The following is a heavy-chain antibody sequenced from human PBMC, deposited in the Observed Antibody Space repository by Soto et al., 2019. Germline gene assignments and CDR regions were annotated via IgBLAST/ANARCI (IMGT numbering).Heavy chain of an antibody. CDR1: GGSISSYY. D-gene: IGHD4-17*01. V-gene: IGHV4-59*08. CDR2: IYYSGST. J-gene: IGHJ4*02. CDR3: ARGFPHDTGDNDFDN. Sequence: PSEPLSLTCTVSGGSISSYYWSWIRQPPGKGLEWIGYIYYSGSTNYSPSLKSRVTISVDTSKNQFSLKLSSVTAADTAVYYCARGFPHDTGDNDFDNLGQEALLTISS.